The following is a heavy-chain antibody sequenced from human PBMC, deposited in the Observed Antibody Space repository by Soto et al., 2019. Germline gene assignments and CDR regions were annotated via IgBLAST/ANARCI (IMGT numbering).Heavy chain of an antibody. CDR2: IYYSGST. CDR1: GGSISSSSYY. J-gene: IGHJ4*02. Sequence: SETLSLTCTVSGGSISSSSYYWGWIRQPPGKGLERIGSIYYSGSTYYNPSLKSRVTISVDTSKNQFSLKLSSVTAADTAVYYCASPYYDILTGYYNDYWGQGTLVTVSS. CDR3: ASPYYDILTGYYNDY. D-gene: IGHD3-9*01. V-gene: IGHV4-39*01.